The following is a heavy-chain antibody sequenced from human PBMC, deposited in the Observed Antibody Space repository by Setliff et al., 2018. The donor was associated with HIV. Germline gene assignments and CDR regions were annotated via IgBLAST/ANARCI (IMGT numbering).Heavy chain of an antibody. J-gene: IGHJ6*03. CDR1: GFTFGDYA. D-gene: IGHD3-22*01. CDR3: TRAYDSSGYYYYYYYMDV. Sequence: GGSLRLSCTASGFTFGDYAMSWVRQAPGKGLEWVGFIRSKAYGGTTEYAASVKGRFTISRDDSKSIAYLQMNSLKTEDTAVYYCTRAYDSSGYYYYYYYMDVWGKGTTVTVSS. CDR2: IRSKAYGGTT. V-gene: IGHV3-49*04.